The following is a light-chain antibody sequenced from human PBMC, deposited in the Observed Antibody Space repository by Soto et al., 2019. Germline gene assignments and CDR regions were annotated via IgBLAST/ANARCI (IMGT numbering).Light chain of an antibody. CDR1: QSVSNDF. V-gene: IGKV3-20*01. Sequence: EIVLTQSQGIPSLSPGERATLSCRASQSVSNDFLAWYQQKPGQAPRLLIYGASTRATDVPDRFSGSGSGADFTLSISRLEPEDFAVYYCQQYGSSPPRTFGQGTKVDIK. J-gene: IGKJ1*01. CDR2: GAS. CDR3: QQYGSSPPRT.